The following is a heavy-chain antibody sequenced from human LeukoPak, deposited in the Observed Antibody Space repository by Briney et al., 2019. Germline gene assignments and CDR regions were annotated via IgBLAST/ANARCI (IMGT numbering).Heavy chain of an antibody. CDR3: ARSGYYYDSSGYYLSFTAFDI. CDR2: INHSGST. CDR1: GGSFSGYY. V-gene: IGHV4-34*01. J-gene: IGHJ3*02. Sequence: SETLSLTCAVYGGSFSGYYWSWIRQPPGKGLEWIGEINHSGSTNYNPSLKSRVTISVDTSKNQFSLKLSSATAADTAVYYCARSGYYYDSSGYYLSFTAFDIWGQGTMVTVSS. D-gene: IGHD3-22*01.